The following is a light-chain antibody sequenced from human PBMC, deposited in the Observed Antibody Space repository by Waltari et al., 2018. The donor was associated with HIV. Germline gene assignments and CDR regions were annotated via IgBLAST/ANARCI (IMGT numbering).Light chain of an antibody. Sequence: QTVVTQESSFSVSPGETVTLTCGLSSGSVSASYHPSWYQQTPGQAPSTLIYNTNPASAGFPDRFSGSMLGNKAALSITGAEADDEAYYDCAMYMASGILWVFGTGIKLTV. CDR2: NTN. V-gene: IGLV8-61*01. CDR1: SGSVSASYH. J-gene: IGLJ3*02. CDR3: AMYMASGILWV.